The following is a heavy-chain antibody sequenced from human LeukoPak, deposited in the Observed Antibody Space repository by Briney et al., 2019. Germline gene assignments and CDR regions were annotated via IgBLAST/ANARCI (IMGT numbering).Heavy chain of an antibody. V-gene: IGHV1-8*01. Sequence: ASVKVSCKASGYTFTSSDMNWVRQATGQGLEWMGWMNPNSGDTGYAQKFQGRVTITRNTSISTAYMELSSLRSEDTAVYYCARGPLVRGPLQYYFYMDVWGKGTTVTASS. D-gene: IGHD3-10*01. CDR2: MNPNSGDT. J-gene: IGHJ6*03. CDR1: GYTFTSSD. CDR3: ARGPLVRGPLQYYFYMDV.